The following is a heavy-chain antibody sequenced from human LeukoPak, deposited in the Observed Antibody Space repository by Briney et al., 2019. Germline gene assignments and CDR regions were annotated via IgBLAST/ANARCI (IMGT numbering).Heavy chain of an antibody. CDR3: ARVAQWLDPTSNYYYYYYMDV. Sequence: GGSLRLSCAASGFTFRSYDMNWVRQAPGKGLEWVSYISSSGSTIYYADSVKGRFTVSRDNAKNSLYLQMNSLRAEDTAVYYCARVAQWLDPTSNYYYYYYMDVWGKGTTVTISS. D-gene: IGHD6-19*01. J-gene: IGHJ6*03. CDR2: ISSSGSTI. V-gene: IGHV3-48*03. CDR1: GFTFRSYD.